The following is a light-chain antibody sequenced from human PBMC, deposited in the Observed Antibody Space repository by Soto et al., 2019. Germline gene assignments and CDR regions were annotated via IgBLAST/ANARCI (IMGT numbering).Light chain of an antibody. J-gene: IGKJ4*01. V-gene: IGKV3-15*01. CDR2: GAS. CDR1: QSVSGN. Sequence: EIVMTQSPATLSVSPGERATLSCRASQSVSGNLAWYQQKPGQPPRLLIYGASTRATGLPARFSGRGSGTAFTLTISSLQSEDFAVYYCQQYNNWTLTFGGGTKVEIK. CDR3: QQYNNWTLT.